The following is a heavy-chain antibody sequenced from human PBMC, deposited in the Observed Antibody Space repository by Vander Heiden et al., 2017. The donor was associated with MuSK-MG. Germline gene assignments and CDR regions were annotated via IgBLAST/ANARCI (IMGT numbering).Heavy chain of an antibody. Sequence: EVQLVESGGGLVQPGGSLRLSCAASGFTFSAYTMNWVRQTPGKGLEWISYSSSSSNAINYADSVKGRFTISRDHAKNSLYLQMNSLRAEDTAVYYCARDNGGNFDYWGQGTLVTVSS. CDR3: ARDNGGNFDY. J-gene: IGHJ4*02. D-gene: IGHD4-17*01. CDR1: GFTFSAYT. V-gene: IGHV3-48*01. CDR2: SSSSSNAI.